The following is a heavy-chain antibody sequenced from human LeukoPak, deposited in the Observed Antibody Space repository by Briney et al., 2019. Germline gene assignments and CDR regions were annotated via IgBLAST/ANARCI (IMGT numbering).Heavy chain of an antibody. V-gene: IGHV4-59*08. D-gene: IGHD3-22*01. CDR2: IYYSGGT. J-gene: IGHJ4*02. CDR3: ARRGGDSSGNFDY. CDR1: GGSFSGYY. Sequence: SETLSLTCAVYGGSFSGYYWSWIRQPPGKGLEWIGYIYYSGGTNYNPSLKSRVTISVDTSKKQFSLRLSSVTAADTAVYYCARRGGDSSGNFDYWGQGTLVTVSS.